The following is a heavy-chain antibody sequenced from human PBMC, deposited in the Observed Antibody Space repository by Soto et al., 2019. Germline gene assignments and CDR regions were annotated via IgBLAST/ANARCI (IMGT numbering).Heavy chain of an antibody. D-gene: IGHD3-22*01. CDR3: ARDSYSYDSSGHYSSFDS. CDR2: ISYDGSKK. V-gene: IGHV3-30-3*01. CDR1: GFTFSSYD. J-gene: IGHJ4*02. Sequence: QVHLVESGGGVVQPGRSLRLSCAASGFTFSSYDMHWVRQAPGKGLEWVAVISYDGSKKYYVDSVEGRFTISRDNSKNTMYRKMKRLRAEDTAVYYCARDSYSYDSSGHYSSFDSWGQGTLVTVSS.